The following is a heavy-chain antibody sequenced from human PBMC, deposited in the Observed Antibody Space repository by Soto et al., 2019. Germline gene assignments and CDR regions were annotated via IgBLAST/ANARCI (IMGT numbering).Heavy chain of an antibody. V-gene: IGHV3-74*01. CDR1: GFTLSDYS. Sequence: GGSLRLSCAASGFTLSDYSMNWVRQAPGKGLVCVSRINSVGSSTTYADSVKGRFTISRDNAKNTLYLQMNSLRAEDTAVYYCVRGEGGWETYWGQGTLVTVSS. CDR3: VRGEGGWETY. J-gene: IGHJ4*02. D-gene: IGHD6-19*01. CDR2: INSVGSST.